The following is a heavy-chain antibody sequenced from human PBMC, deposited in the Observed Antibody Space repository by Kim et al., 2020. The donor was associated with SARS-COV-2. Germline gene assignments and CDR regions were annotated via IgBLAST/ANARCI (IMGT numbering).Heavy chain of an antibody. D-gene: IGHD3-3*01. CDR1: GGSISSYY. J-gene: IGHJ3*01. CDR2: IYYSGST. Sequence: SETLSLTCTVSGGSISSYYWSWIRQPPGKGLEWIGYIYYSGSTNYNPSLKSRVTISVDTSKNQFSLKLSSVTAADPAVHYCATGSLTLFGVVLTVPDAF. CDR3: ATGSLTLFGVVLTVPDAF. V-gene: IGHV4-59*01.